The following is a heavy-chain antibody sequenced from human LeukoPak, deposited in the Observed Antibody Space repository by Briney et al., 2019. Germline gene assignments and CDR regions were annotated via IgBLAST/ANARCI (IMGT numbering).Heavy chain of an antibody. CDR2: MNPNSGNT. D-gene: IGHD6-13*01. J-gene: IGHJ4*02. V-gene: IGHV1-8*01. Sequence: GASVKVSCKASGYTFTSYDINWVRQATGQGLEWRGWMNPNSGNTGYAQKFQGRVTMTRNTSISTAYMELSSLRSEDTAVYYCAREGGGGIAAAATSDYWGQGTLVTVSS. CDR3: AREGGGGIAAAATSDY. CDR1: GYTFTSYD.